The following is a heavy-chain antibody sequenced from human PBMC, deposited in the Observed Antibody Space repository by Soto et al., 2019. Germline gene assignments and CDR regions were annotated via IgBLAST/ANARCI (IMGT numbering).Heavy chain of an antibody. CDR1: GGSISSYY. CDR3: AREYGYEGLDY. J-gene: IGHJ4*02. CDR2: IYYSGST. D-gene: IGHD5-18*01. Sequence: SLTCTVSGGSISSYYWSWIRQPPGKGLEWIGYIYYSGSTNYDPSLKSRVTISVDTSKNQFSLKLSSVTAADTAVYYCAREYGYEGLDYWGQGTLVTVSS. V-gene: IGHV4-59*01.